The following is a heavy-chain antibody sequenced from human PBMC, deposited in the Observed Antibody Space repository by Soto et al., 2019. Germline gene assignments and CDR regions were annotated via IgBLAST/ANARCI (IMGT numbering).Heavy chain of an antibody. J-gene: IGHJ6*02. D-gene: IGHD2-15*01. CDR2: INAGNGNT. CDR3: AREGVDIVVVVAATASDGMDV. V-gene: IGHV1-3*01. Sequence: GASVKVSCKASGYTFTSYAMHWVRQAPGQRLEWMGWINAGNGNTKYSQKFQGRVTITRDTSASTAYMELSSLRSEDTAVYYCAREGVDIVVVVAATASDGMDVWGQGTTVTVSS. CDR1: GYTFTSYA.